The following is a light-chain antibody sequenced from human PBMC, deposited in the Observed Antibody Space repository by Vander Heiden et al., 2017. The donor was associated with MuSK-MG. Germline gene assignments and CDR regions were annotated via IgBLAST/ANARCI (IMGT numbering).Light chain of an antibody. Sequence: DIQRTKSPSYLSASVGDRVTITCQASQDINNYVNWYQQKPGKAPKLLIYDASNLETGVPSRFNGYGSGTDFTFTISSLQPEDVGTYYCQQYDRRPTFGQGTKLEI. V-gene: IGKV1-33*01. CDR1: QDINNY. J-gene: IGKJ2*01. CDR2: DAS. CDR3: QQYDRRPT.